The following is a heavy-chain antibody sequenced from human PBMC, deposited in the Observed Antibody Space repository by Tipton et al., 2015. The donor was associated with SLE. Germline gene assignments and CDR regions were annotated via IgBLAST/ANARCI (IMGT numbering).Heavy chain of an antibody. CDR2: INYNGNT. CDR3: AREEGSGGGILDY. J-gene: IGHJ4*02. Sequence: TLSLTCTVSAGSISSDYWSWIRQPPGKGLEWIGYINYNGNTNYNPSLKSRVTISVDSFKNQFSLRLNSVTAADTAIYYCAREEGSGGGILDYWGQGILVTVSS. V-gene: IGHV4-59*01. CDR1: AGSISSDY. D-gene: IGHD2-15*01.